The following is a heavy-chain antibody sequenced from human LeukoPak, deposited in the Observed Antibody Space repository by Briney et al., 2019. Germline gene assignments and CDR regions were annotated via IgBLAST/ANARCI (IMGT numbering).Heavy chain of an antibody. CDR1: GFTFSNYW. V-gene: IGHV3-74*01. CDR2: INDDGSAT. J-gene: IGHJ4*02. D-gene: IGHD3-9*01. CDR3: ARVEDYDILTGFDY. Sequence: GGSLRLSCAASGFTFSNYWMHWVRQVPGKGLVWVSRINDDGSATFYADSVKGRFTISRDNAKNSLYLQMNSLRAEDTAVYYCARVEDYDILTGFDYWGQGTLVTVSS.